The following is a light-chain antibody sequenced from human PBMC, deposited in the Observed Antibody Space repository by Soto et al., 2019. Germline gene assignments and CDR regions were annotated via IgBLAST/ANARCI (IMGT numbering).Light chain of an antibody. CDR3: QQRSNLPYT. Sequence: EIVLTQSPATLSLSPGETATLSCRASQSVGNFLAWYQQKPGQAPRLLIYAASNRATGIPARLSGSGSGTDFTLTISSLEPEDFAVYYCQQRSNLPYTFGQATNLEIK. CDR2: AAS. CDR1: QSVGNF. J-gene: IGKJ2*01. V-gene: IGKV3-11*01.